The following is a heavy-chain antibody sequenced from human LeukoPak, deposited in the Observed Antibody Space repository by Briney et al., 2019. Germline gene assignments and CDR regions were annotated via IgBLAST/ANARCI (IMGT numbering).Heavy chain of an antibody. CDR1: GGSISSGGYY. Sequence: SQTLSFTCTVSGGSISSGGYYWSWIRQHPGKGLEWIGYIYYSGSTNYNPSLKSRVTISVDTSKNQFSLKLSSVTAADTAVYYCAREKRASVWSGNFDYWGQGTLVTVSS. J-gene: IGHJ4*02. CDR2: IYYSGST. CDR3: AREKRASVWSGNFDY. D-gene: IGHD3-3*01. V-gene: IGHV4-61*08.